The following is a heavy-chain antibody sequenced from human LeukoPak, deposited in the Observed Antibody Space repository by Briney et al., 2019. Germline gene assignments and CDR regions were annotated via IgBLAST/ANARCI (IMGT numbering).Heavy chain of an antibody. D-gene: IGHD3-10*01. V-gene: IGHV3-13*04. Sequence: GGALRLSCAASGFTFSSYDMHWVRQATGKGLEWVSAIGTAGDTYYPGSVNGRFTISRENAKNSLYLQMNSLRAGDMAVYYCAREPRWFGDLYGMDVWGQGTTVTVSS. CDR1: GFTFSSYD. CDR3: AREPRWFGDLYGMDV. CDR2: IGTAGDT. J-gene: IGHJ6*02.